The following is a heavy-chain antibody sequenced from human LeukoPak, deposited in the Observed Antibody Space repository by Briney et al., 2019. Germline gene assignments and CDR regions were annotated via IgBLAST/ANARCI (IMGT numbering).Heavy chain of an antibody. D-gene: IGHD3-22*01. J-gene: IGHJ3*02. Sequence: RPSETLSLTCAVYGGSFSGYYWSWIRQPPGKGLEWIGEINHSGSTNYNPSLKSRVTISVDTSKNQFSLKLSSVTAADTAVYYCARPYYYDSSGSGLAFDIWGQGTMVTVSS. CDR1: GGSFSGYY. V-gene: IGHV4-34*01. CDR2: INHSGST. CDR3: ARPYYYDSSGSGLAFDI.